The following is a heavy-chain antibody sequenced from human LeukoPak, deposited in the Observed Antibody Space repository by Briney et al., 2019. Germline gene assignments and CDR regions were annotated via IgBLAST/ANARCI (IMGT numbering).Heavy chain of an antibody. V-gene: IGHV1-68*01. D-gene: IGHD1-26*01. J-gene: IGHJ4*02. CDR1: GYTFTGYY. Sequence: ASVKVSCKASGYTFTGYYMHWVQQAPGQGLERMRWITLYNGNTNCAKKFQGRVTITRDMSLRTAYIELSSLRSEDSAVYYWARQWEPHFDYWGQGTLVTVSS. CDR3: ARQWEPHFDY. CDR2: ITLYNGNT.